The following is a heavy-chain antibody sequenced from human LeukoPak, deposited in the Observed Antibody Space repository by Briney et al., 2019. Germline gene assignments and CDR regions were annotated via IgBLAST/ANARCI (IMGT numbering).Heavy chain of an antibody. D-gene: IGHD4-11*01. CDR3: ARRNAVTTFYYFDY. CDR2: IKQDGSEK. CDR1: GFTFSSYW. Sequence: GGSLRLSCAASGFTFSSYWMSWVRQAPGKGLEWVANIKQDGSEKYYVDSVKGRFTISRDNAKNPLYLQMNSLRAEDTAVYYCARRNAVTTFYYFDYWGQGTLVTVSS. J-gene: IGHJ4*02. V-gene: IGHV3-7*01.